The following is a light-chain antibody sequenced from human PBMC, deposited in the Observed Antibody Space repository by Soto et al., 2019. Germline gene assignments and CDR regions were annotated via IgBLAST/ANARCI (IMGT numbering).Light chain of an antibody. CDR3: SSYTSSSTYV. CDR1: SSDVGSSNG. CDR2: DVS. V-gene: IGLV2-18*02. Sequence: QCVLTQPPSVSGSTGQSVAISCTGTSSDVGSSNGVSWYQQPPGTAPKLMIYDVSNRPSGVPDRFSGSKSGNTASLTISGLQAEDEADYYCSSYTSSSTYVFGTGTKVTVL. J-gene: IGLJ1*01.